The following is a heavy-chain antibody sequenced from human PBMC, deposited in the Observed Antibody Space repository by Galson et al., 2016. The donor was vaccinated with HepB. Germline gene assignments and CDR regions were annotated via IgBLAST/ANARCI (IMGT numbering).Heavy chain of an antibody. Sequence: SLRLSCAVSGLSINSNYMTWVRQAPGKGLEWVSFLYSSGNTYYADSVKGRFTFSRDNSKNTLYLQMTSLTVDDTAVYYCARTDFAGVYFDYWGQGTLVTVSS. J-gene: IGHJ4*02. CDR1: GLSINSNY. V-gene: IGHV3-53*01. CDR2: LYSSGNT. CDR3: ARTDFAGVYFDY. D-gene: IGHD7-27*01.